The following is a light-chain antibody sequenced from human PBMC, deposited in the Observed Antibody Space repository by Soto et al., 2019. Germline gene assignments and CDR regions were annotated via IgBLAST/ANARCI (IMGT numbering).Light chain of an antibody. J-gene: IGLJ7*01. CDR2: SNN. CDR3: AAWDNSLNGAV. V-gene: IGLV1-44*01. CDR1: SSNIGSNT. Sequence: QSVLTQPPSASGTPGQRVTISCSGSSSNIGSNTVNWYQQLPGTAPKLLIHSNNQRPSGVPDRFSGSKSGTSASLAISGLQSEDEADYYCAAWDNSLNGAVFGGGTQLTVL.